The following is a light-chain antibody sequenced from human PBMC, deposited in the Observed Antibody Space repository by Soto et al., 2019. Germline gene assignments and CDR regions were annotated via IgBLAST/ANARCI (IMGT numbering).Light chain of an antibody. Sequence: QSAVTQPPSASGTPGQRITLSCSGSSSNIGNSNVNWYLQVPGTAPKLLIFSNNQRPSGVPERFSGSKSGTSASLAISGLQSEDEADYFCAAWDDTLNAWVFGGGTKLTVL. CDR1: SSNIGNSN. J-gene: IGLJ3*02. CDR2: SNN. V-gene: IGLV1-44*01. CDR3: AAWDDTLNAWV.